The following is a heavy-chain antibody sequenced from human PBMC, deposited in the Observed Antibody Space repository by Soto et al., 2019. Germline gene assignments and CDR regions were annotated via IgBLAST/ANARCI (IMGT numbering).Heavy chain of an antibody. J-gene: IGHJ5*02. CDR2: IIPLFGTT. Sequence: QVQLVQSGAELKKPGSSLKVSCKASGGNFTNYGISWVRQAPGQGLEWMGGIIPLFGTTNYAHKIRGRVTVTADESTNTVYMELSSLRSEDTAIYYCARAHGTSWYNWFDPWGQGTLVTVSS. CDR3: ARAHGTSWYNWFDP. CDR1: GGNFTNYG. D-gene: IGHD6-13*01. V-gene: IGHV1-69*01.